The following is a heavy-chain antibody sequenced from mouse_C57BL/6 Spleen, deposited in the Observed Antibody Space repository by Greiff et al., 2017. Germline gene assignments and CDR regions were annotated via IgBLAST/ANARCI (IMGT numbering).Heavy chain of an antibody. J-gene: IGHJ4*01. Sequence: VQLQQSGPELVKPGASVKISCKASGYTFTDYYMNWVKQSHGKSLEWIGDINPNNGGTSYNQKFKGKATLTVDKSSSTAYMELRSLTSEDSAVYYCARYGDYLTGTRAMDYWGQGTSVTVSS. CDR1: GYTFTDYY. CDR3: ARYGDYLTGTRAMDY. V-gene: IGHV1-26*01. D-gene: IGHD2-13*01. CDR2: INPNNGGT.